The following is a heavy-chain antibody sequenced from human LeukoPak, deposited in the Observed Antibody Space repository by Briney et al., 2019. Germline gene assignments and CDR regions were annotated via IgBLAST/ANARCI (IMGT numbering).Heavy chain of an antibody. V-gene: IGHV3-23*01. J-gene: IGHJ4*02. D-gene: IGHD4-23*01. Sequence: GGSRRLSCAASGFTFSSYAMSWIRQAPGKGLEWVSAISGSGGSTYYADSVKGRFTISRDNSKNTLYLQMNSLRAEDTAVYYCAKLLTTVVKGFDYWGQGTLVTVSS. CDR2: ISGSGGST. CDR1: GFTFSSYA. CDR3: AKLLTTVVKGFDY.